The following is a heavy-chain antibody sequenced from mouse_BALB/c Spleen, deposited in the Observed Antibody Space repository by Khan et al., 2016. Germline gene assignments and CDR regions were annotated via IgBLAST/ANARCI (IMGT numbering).Heavy chain of an antibody. CDR1: GFTFNTYA. V-gene: IGHV10-1*02. Sequence: EVQLVESGGGLVQPKGSLKLSCAASGFTFNTYAMNWVRQAPGKGLEWVGRIRSKSNNYATYYADSVKDRFTISRDDSQSMLYLQMNNLKTEDTAMYYYERQNTTAWFAYWGQGTLVTVSA. D-gene: IGHD1-1*01. CDR3: ERQNTTAWFAY. CDR2: IRSKSNNYAT. J-gene: IGHJ3*01.